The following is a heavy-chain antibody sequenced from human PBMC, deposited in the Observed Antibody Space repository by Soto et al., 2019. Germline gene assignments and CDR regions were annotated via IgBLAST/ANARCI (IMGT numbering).Heavy chain of an antibody. D-gene: IGHD6-13*01. Sequence: QVQLVESGGGVVQPGRSLRLSCAASGFTFSTHAMHWVRQAPGKGLECVAIFSFDGSNKYYADSVKGRFTISRANSKNTLYLQMSGLTPEDTAFYYCARDQTGITTAGGGRIDHWGQGTLVTVSS. CDR1: GFTFSTHA. V-gene: IGHV3-30-3*01. CDR3: ARDQTGITTAGGGRIDH. CDR2: FSFDGSNK. J-gene: IGHJ4*02.